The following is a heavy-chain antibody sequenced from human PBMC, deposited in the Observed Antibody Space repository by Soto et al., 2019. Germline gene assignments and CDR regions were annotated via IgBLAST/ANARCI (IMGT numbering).Heavy chain of an antibody. D-gene: IGHD6-6*01. Sequence: TLSLTCTVSGGSISSLYWAWIRQPAGKGLEWIGRIFPSGDSNYNHSLPSRVSMSLDTSKNEFSLTMSSVTAADTAVYYCARASRCKSEYECFAWLDFWGQGILVTVSS. CDR1: GGSISSLY. J-gene: IGHJ4*02. CDR2: IFPSGDS. CDR3: ARASRCKSEYECFAWLDF. V-gene: IGHV4-4*07.